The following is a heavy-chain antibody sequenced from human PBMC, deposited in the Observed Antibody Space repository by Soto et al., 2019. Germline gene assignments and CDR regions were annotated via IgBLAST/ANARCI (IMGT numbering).Heavy chain of an antibody. V-gene: IGHV3-7*05. CDR3: ERATRSPDF. CDR2: IKEDGSVK. J-gene: IGHJ4*02. CDR1: GFTFSSLW. Sequence: EVQLVESGGDLVQPGGSLRLSCAASGFTFSSLWMTWVRQAPGKGLECVANIKEDGSVKYYVDSVKGRFTISGDNAKNSLYLQMVGLRAEDTAVYYCERATRSPDFRGQGTLVTVSS.